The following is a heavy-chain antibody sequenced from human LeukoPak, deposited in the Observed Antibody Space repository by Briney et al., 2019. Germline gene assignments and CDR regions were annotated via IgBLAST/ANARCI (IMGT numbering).Heavy chain of an antibody. D-gene: IGHD6-19*01. V-gene: IGHV3-7*01. CDR2: IQSHGNEK. Sequence: GGSLRLSCGASGFTFRDYWMSWVRQAPGKGLEWVANIQSHGNEKNYIDSVQGRFTISRDNAKPALYLQMNSLRAEDTAVYYCARDSAVATYYGVDVWGQGTTVTVSS. CDR3: ARDSAVATYYGVDV. J-gene: IGHJ6*02. CDR1: GFTFRDYW.